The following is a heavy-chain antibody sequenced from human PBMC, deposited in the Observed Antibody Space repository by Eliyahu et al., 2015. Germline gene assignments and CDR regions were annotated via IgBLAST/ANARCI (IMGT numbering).Heavy chain of an antibody. D-gene: IGHD5-18*01. CDR2: IYSGGST. V-gene: IGHV3-66*01. Sequence: GKGLEWVSVIYSGGSTYYADSVKGRFTISRDNYKNTLYLQMNSLRAEDTAVYYCARERIQLWLSSRYFDLWGRGTLVTVSS. J-gene: IGHJ2*01. CDR3: ARERIQLWLSSRYFDL.